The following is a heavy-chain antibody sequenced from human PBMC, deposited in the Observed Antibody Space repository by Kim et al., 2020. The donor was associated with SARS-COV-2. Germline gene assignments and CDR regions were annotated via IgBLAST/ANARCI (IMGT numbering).Heavy chain of an antibody. V-gene: IGHV1-3*01. Sequence: NRRNSESFQGRVTITRDTSANIDYMELIRLTSEDTGIYYCARDLNPTVFDYWGQGTLVTVSS. D-gene: IGHD4-4*01. J-gene: IGHJ4*02. CDR3: ARDLNPTVFDY. CDR2: NR.